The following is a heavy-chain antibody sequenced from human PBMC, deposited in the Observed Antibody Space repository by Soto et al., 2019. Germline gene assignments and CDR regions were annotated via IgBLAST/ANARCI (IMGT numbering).Heavy chain of an antibody. D-gene: IGHD1-26*01. CDR1: GYTLTELS. CDR2: FDPEDGET. Sequence: ASVKVSCKVSGYTLTELSMHWVRQAPGKGLEWMGGFDPEDGETIYAQKFQGRVTMTEDTSTDTAYMELSSLRSEDTAVYYCAPIPLYSGSYYFDYWGHGTLVTVSS. CDR3: APIPLYSGSYYFDY. J-gene: IGHJ4*01. V-gene: IGHV1-24*01.